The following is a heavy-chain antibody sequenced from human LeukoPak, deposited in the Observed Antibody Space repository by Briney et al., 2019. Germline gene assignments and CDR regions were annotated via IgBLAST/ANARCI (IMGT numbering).Heavy chain of an antibody. CDR3: ARASSSWPNFDY. D-gene: IGHD6-13*01. V-gene: IGHV1-18*01. CDR1: GYTFTSYG. Sequence: GASVKVSCKASGYTFTSYGICWVRQAPGQGLEWMGWISTYNGNTNYAQKLQGRVTMTTDTSTSTAYMELSRLRSDDTAVYYCARASSSWPNFDYWGQGTLVTVSS. CDR2: ISTYNGNT. J-gene: IGHJ4*02.